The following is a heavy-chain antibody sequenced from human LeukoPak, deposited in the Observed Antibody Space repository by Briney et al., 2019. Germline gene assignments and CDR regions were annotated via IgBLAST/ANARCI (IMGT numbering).Heavy chain of an antibody. CDR2: ISNSGST. V-gene: IGHV4-59*01. CDR3: ARGDNGYNYYFDY. D-gene: IGHD5-24*01. Sequence: SETLSLTCIVSGVSISSYFWSWIRQPPGKGLEWIGYISNSGSTNYNPSLKSRVTISADTSKNQFSLKLSSVTAADTAVYYCARGDNGYNYYFDYWGQGTLVTVSS. CDR1: GVSISSYF. J-gene: IGHJ4*02.